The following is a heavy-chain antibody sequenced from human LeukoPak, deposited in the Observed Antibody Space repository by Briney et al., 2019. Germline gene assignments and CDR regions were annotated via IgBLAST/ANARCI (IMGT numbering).Heavy chain of an antibody. CDR3: ARHRRDSYGVGY. Sequence: PSETLSLTCAVSGYSISSGYYWGWIRQPPGKGLEWIGSIYHSGSTYYNPSLKSRVTISVDTSKNQFSLKLSSVTAADTAVYYCARHRRDSYGVGYWGQGTLVTVSS. CDR2: IYHSGST. V-gene: IGHV4-38-2*01. CDR1: GYSISSGYY. D-gene: IGHD5-18*01. J-gene: IGHJ4*02.